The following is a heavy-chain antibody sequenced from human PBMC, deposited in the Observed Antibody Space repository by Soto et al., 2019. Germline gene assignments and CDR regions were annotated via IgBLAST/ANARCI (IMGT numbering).Heavy chain of an antibody. CDR1: GFTFSDYG. V-gene: IGHV3-30*18. CDR3: AKPARDFWSGYPDS. CDR2: ISYDGTNK. Sequence: RLSCAASGFTFSDYGVHWVLQAPGKGLEWVAVISYDGTNKYYGDSVKGRFTVSRDNSKNTLYLQMNSLRGEDTAVYYCAKPARDFWSGYPDSWGQGTLVTVSS. J-gene: IGHJ4*02. D-gene: IGHD3-3*01.